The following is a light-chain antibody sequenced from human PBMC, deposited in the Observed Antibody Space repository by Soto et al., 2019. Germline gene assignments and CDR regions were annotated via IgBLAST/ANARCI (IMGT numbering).Light chain of an antibody. CDR2: GAS. J-gene: IGKJ3*01. CDR3: QQYDTSPFT. Sequence: EIVLTQSPGTLSLSPGERATLSCRASQSVSSGYLAWYQQKPGQAPRLLIYGASSRATGVPDRFSGSGSGTDFTLTSSRLEPEDFAVFYCQQYDTSPFTFGPGTKVDVK. CDR1: QSVSSGY. V-gene: IGKV3-20*01.